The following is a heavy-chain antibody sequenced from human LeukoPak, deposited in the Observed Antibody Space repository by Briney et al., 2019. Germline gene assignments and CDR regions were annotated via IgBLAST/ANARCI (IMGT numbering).Heavy chain of an antibody. J-gene: IGHJ4*02. V-gene: IGHV1-18*04. CDR3: AREGYDSSGEDY. D-gene: IGHD3-22*01. CDR1: GYTFTGYY. Sequence: ASVKVSCKASGYTFTGYYMHWVRQAPGQGLEWMGWISAYNGNTNYAQKLQGRVTMTTDTSTSTAYMELRSLRSDDTAVYYCAREGYDSSGEDYWGQGTLVTVSS. CDR2: ISAYNGNT.